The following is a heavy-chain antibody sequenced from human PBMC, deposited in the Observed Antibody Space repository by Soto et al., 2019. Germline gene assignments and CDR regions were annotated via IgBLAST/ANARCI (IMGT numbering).Heavy chain of an antibody. V-gene: IGHV4-4*02. CDR3: ARASSFRGDFDF. J-gene: IGHJ3*01. D-gene: IGHD3-10*01. CDR2: IYHAGSP. CDR1: GGSIRSSSW. Sequence: SETLSLTCAVSGGSIRSSSWWTWLRQSPGKGLEWIGEIYHAGSPNYNPSFQSRVTISADISKNFFSLRLTSVTAADTAIYYCARASSFRGDFDFWRHGTAVTVSS.